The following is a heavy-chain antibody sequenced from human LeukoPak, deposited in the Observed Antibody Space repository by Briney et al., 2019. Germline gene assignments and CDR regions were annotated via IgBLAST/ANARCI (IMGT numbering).Heavy chain of an antibody. D-gene: IGHD3-22*01. Sequence: SVKVSCKASGGTFSSYAISWVRQAPGQGLEWMGGIIPIFGTANYAQKFQGRVTITADKSTSTAYMELSSLRSEDTAVYYCANSPFRDSYDRSGYFSHRSYYFDYWGQGTLVTVSS. V-gene: IGHV1-69*06. CDR2: IIPIFGTA. CDR3: ANSPFRDSYDRSGYFSHRSYYFDY. CDR1: GGTFSSYA. J-gene: IGHJ4*02.